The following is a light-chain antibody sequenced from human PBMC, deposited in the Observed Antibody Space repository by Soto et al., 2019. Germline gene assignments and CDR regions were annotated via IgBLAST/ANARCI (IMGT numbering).Light chain of an antibody. V-gene: IGKV3-20*01. Sequence: EIVLTQSPGTLSLFPGERATLSCRASQSLAMNSLTWYQQKPGQPPKVLFYYASHRATGIPHRFSGSGSGTDFTLTISRLEPEDSEVYYCQQFGNSPRTFGQGTRVEIK. CDR1: QSLAMNS. CDR2: YAS. J-gene: IGKJ1*01. CDR3: QQFGNSPRT.